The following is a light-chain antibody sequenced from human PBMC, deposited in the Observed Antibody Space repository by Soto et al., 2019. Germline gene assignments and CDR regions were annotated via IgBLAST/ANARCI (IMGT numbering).Light chain of an antibody. V-gene: IGKV3-15*01. CDR1: QSISIN. J-gene: IGKJ5*01. CDR3: QQYHKWPIT. Sequence: EVVLTQSPATLSVSPGERATLSCRASQSISINLAWYQQIPGQVPSLLIYGAFTRATGIPARFSGSGSGTDFTLTISSLQSEDFALYYCQQYHKWPITFGQGARLELK. CDR2: GAF.